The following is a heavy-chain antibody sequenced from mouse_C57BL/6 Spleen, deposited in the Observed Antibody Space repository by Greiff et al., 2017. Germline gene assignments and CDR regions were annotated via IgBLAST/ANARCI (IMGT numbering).Heavy chain of an antibody. Sequence: VKLQESGAELVRPGTSVKVSCKASGYAFTNYLIEWVKQRPGQGLEWIGVINPGSGGTNYNEKFKGKATLTADKSSSTAYMQLSSLTSEDSAVYFCARSDGDGYFFDYWGQGTTLTVSS. V-gene: IGHV1-54*01. D-gene: IGHD2-3*01. CDR1: GYAFTNYL. J-gene: IGHJ2*01. CDR2: INPGSGGT. CDR3: ARSDGDGYFFDY.